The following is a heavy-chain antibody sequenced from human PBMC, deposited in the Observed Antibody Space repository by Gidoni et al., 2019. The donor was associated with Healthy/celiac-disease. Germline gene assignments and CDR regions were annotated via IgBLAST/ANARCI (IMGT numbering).Heavy chain of an antibody. J-gene: IGHJ4*02. CDR2: ISGSGGST. D-gene: IGHD4-17*01. Sequence: EVQLLESGGGFVQPGGSLSLSCAASGFTFTSFAMSWVRQAPGKGLEWVSAISGSGGSTYYADSVKGRFTISRDNSKNTLYLQMNSLRAEDTAVYYCAKGDSDGDYPTRLTFDYWGQGTLVTVSS. V-gene: IGHV3-23*01. CDR3: AKGDSDGDYPTRLTFDY. CDR1: GFTFTSFA.